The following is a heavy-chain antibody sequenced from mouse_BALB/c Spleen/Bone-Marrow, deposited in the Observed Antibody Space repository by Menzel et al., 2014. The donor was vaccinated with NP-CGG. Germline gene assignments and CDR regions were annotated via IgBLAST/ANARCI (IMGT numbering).Heavy chain of an antibody. Sequence: EVHLQHSGADLVNPGASVKLSCTASGFNIKDTYMHWVKQRPEQGLEWIGRIDPANGNTKYDPKFQGKATITADTSSNTAYLQLSSLTSEDTAVYYCARGGNYFYYWDEGATPAISS. CDR2: IDPANGNT. CDR1: GFNIKDTY. V-gene: IGHV14-3*02. CDR3: ARGGNYFYY. J-gene: IGHJ2*01.